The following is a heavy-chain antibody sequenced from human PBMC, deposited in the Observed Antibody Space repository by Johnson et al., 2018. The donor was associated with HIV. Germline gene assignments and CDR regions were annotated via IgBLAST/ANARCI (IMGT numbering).Heavy chain of an antibody. CDR2: IYSDGTT. CDR1: GFTFSSYG. V-gene: IGHV3-NL1*01. Sequence: QVQLVESGGDVVQPGRSLRLSCAASGFTFSSYGIHWVRQAPGKGLEWVSVIYSDGTTYYADSVKGRFTISRDTSKNPLFLQMNNLRPDDTAVYYGAKDQWSSSGTNDAFDIWGQGTMVTVSS. J-gene: IGHJ3*02. D-gene: IGHD6-13*01. CDR3: AKDQWSSSGTNDAFDI.